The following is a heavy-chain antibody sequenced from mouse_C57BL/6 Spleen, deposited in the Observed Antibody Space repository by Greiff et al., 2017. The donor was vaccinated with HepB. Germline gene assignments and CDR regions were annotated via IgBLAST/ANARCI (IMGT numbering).Heavy chain of an antibody. CDR2: IDPENGDT. D-gene: IGHD2-14*01. J-gene: IGHJ4*01. V-gene: IGHV14-4*01. CDR3: TTGGNYAMDY. Sequence: EVKVEESGAELVRPGASVKLSCTASGFNIKDDYMHWVKQRPEQGLEWIGWIDPENGDTEYASKFQGKATITADTSSNTAYLQLSSLTSEDTAVYYCTTGGNYAMDYWGQGTSVTVSS. CDR1: GFNIKDDY.